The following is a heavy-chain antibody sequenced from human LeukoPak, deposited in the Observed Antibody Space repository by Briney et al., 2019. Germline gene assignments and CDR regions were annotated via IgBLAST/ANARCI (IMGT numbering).Heavy chain of an antibody. D-gene: IGHD5-24*01. CDR2: IGISSGNT. CDR1: GFTFSAYS. CDR3: ARDYKYAFDN. Sequence: GGSLRLSCAASGFTFSAYSMNWLRQAPGKGLEWISYIGISSGNTKYADSVKGRFTISGDKAKNSLYLQMNSLRVEDTAVYYCARDYKYAFDNWGQGTLVTVSS. J-gene: IGHJ4*02. V-gene: IGHV3-48*01.